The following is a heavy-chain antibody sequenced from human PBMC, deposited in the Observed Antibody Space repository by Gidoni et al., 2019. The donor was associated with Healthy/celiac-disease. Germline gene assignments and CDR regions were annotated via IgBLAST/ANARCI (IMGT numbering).Heavy chain of an antibody. D-gene: IGHD1-20*01. CDR2: ISSKSSYI. CDR1: GFTFSSYS. J-gene: IGHJ5*02. V-gene: IGHV3-21*01. Sequence: EVQLLASGGGLVQPGGSLRLSCAASGFTFSSYSINWVRQAPGKGLERVSSISSKSSYIDYADSVKGRFTISRDNAKNALYLQMNSLRAEDTAVYYCATNAVYAWGQGTLVTVSS. CDR3: ATNAVYA.